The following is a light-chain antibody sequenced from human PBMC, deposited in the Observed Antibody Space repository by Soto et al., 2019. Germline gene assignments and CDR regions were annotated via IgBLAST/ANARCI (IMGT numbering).Light chain of an antibody. Sequence: EIVLTQSPGTLSLSPGERATFSCRASQSVSSAYLAWYQQKPGQAPRLLIYGASSRATGIPDRFSGSGSGTDFTLTISSLQPEDFATYYCQQLNSYPLTFGGGTKVEIK. CDR1: QSVSSAY. CDR3: QQLNSYPLT. J-gene: IGKJ4*01. V-gene: IGKV3-20*01. CDR2: GAS.